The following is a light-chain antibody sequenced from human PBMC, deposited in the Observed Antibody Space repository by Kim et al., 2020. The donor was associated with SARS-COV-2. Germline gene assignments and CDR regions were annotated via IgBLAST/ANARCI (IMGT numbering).Light chain of an antibody. V-gene: IGKV1-17*01. Sequence: ASVGSRVTTTCRASQDIGNDLGWYQQNPWRAPKRLIYGASNLQSGVPSRFSRSGSETEFTLTIISLQPEDFATYFFLQHRTYPITFGQGTRLEIK. CDR1: QDIGND. J-gene: IGKJ5*01. CDR3: LQHRTYPIT. CDR2: GAS.